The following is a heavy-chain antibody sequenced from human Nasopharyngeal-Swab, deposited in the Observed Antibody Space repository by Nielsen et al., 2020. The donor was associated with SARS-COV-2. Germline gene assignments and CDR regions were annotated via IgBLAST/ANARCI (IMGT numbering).Heavy chain of an antibody. Sequence: GGSLRLSCAASGFSFNNAWMSWVRKAPGKGLEWVGRIKSYTDGGTTDYAAPVKDRFTISRDYSKNTLYLHMNSLKIEDTAVYYCTTDSNWLDSWGQGTLVTVSS. J-gene: IGHJ5*01. CDR1: GFSFNNAW. CDR3: TTDSNWLDS. V-gene: IGHV3-15*01. CDR2: IKSYTDGGTT.